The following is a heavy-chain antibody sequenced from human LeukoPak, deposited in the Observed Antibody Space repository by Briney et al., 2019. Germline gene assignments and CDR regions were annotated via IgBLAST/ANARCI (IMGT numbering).Heavy chain of an antibody. J-gene: IGHJ3*02. CDR2: ISYDGSNK. CDR1: GFTFSSYA. CDR3: VSSIAVAETLNHDAFDI. V-gene: IGHV3-30*14. Sequence: GGSLRLSCAASGFTFSSYAMHWVRQAPGKGLEWVAVISYDGSNKYYADSVKGRFTISRDNSKNTLYLQMNSLRAEDTAVYYCVSSIAVAETLNHDAFDIWGQGTMVTVSS. D-gene: IGHD6-19*01.